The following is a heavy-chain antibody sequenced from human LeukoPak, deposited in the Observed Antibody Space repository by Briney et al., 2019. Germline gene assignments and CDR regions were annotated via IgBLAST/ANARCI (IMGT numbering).Heavy chain of an antibody. CDR2: ISGGGERT. Sequence: PGGSLRLSCAAPGIVFSNTAMNWARQSPGRGLEWISAISGGGERTFYADSVKGRFTISRDNSKNMVYLQMNSLRADDTAIYYCGKDGGQYSSGPEFDPRGQGVLVTVSS. CDR3: GKDGGQYSSGPEFDP. J-gene: IGHJ5*02. D-gene: IGHD3-22*01. CDR1: GIVFSNTA. V-gene: IGHV3-23*01.